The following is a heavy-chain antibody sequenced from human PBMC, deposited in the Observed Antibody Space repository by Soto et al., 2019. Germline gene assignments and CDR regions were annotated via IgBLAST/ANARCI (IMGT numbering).Heavy chain of an antibody. CDR3: AKDHTLTRIVVVVAATPHYFDY. D-gene: IGHD2-15*01. Sequence: GGSLRLSCAASGFTFSSYAMSWVRQAPGKGLEWVSAISGSGGSTYYADSVKGRFTISRDNSKNTLYLQMNSLRAEDTAVYYCAKDHTLTRIVVVVAATPHYFDYWGQGTLVTVSS. V-gene: IGHV3-23*01. J-gene: IGHJ4*02. CDR1: GFTFSSYA. CDR2: ISGSGGST.